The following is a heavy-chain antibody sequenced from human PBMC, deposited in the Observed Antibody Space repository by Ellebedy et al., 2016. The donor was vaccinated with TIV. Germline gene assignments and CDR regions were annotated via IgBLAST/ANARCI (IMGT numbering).Heavy chain of an antibody. CDR1: GGTFSSYP. CDR3: ARFECSSTSCYSNSYYYYGMDV. CDR2: IIPIFGTA. Sequence: AASVKVSCKASGGTFSSYPFSWVRQAPGQGLEWLGGIIPIFGTAKYAQKFQGRVTITADESTRTAYMELSSLRSEDTAVYYCARFECSSTSCYSNSYYYYGMDVWGQGTTVTVSS. V-gene: IGHV1-69*13. D-gene: IGHD2-2*01. J-gene: IGHJ6*02.